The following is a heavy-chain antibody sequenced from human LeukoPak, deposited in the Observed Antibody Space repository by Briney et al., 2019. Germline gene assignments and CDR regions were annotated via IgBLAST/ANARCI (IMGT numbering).Heavy chain of an antibody. CDR3: ARDPPTNLYCTNGVCPLNWFDP. CDR2: IIPILGIA. D-gene: IGHD2-8*01. J-gene: IGHJ5*02. CDR1: GGTFSSYA. V-gene: IGHV1-69*04. Sequence: ASVKVSCKASGGTFSSYAISWVRQAPGQGLEWMGRIIPILGIANYAQKFQGRVTITADKSTSTAYMELSSLRSEDTAVYYCARDPPTNLYCTNGVCPLNWFDPWGQGTLVTVSS.